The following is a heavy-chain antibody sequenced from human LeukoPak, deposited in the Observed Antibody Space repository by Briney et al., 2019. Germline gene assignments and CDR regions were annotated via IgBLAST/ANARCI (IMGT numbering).Heavy chain of an antibody. Sequence: GGSLRLSCAASGFTFSSYAMHWVRQAPGKGLESVSTISSNGLSTYYANSVKGRFTISRDNSKNTLYLQMGSLRAEDMAVYYCARGHNTGSYHYVMDVWGQGTTVTVSS. V-gene: IGHV3-64*01. CDR1: GFTFSSYA. D-gene: IGHD1-26*01. CDR3: ARGHNTGSYHYVMDV. CDR2: ISSNGLST. J-gene: IGHJ6*02.